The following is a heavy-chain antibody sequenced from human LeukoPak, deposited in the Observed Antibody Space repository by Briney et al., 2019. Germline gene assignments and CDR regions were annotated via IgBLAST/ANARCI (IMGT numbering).Heavy chain of an antibody. CDR2: IYYSGST. V-gene: IGHV4-59*01. J-gene: IGHJ5*02. CDR1: GGSISSYY. D-gene: IGHD3-22*01. Sequence: SETLSLTCTVSGGSISSYYWSWIRQPPGTGLEWIGYIYYSGSTNYNPSLKSRVTISVDTSKNQFSLKLSSVTAADTAVYYCARDSSGYYPYNWFDPWGQGTLVTVSS. CDR3: ARDSSGYYPYNWFDP.